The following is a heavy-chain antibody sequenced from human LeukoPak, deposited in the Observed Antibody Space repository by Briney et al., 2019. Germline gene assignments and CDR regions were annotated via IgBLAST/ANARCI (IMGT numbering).Heavy chain of an antibody. J-gene: IGHJ6*03. CDR3: ASRRGYYSYYYYYMDV. CDR1: GGSFSGYY. CDR2: INHSGST. D-gene: IGHD3-10*01. Sequence: SETLSLTCAVYGGSFSGYYWSWIRQPPGKGLEWIGEINHSGSTNYNPSLKSRVTISVDTSKNQFSLKLSSVTAADTAVYYCASRRGYYSYYYYYMDVWGKGTTVTISS. V-gene: IGHV4-34*01.